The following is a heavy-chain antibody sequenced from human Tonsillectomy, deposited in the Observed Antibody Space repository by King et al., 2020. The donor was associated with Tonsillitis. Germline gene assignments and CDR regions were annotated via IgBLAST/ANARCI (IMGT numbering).Heavy chain of an antibody. V-gene: IGHV3-23*04. J-gene: IGHJ3*02. CDR1: GFTFSSYA. CDR2: ISGSGGST. Sequence: VQLVESGGGLVQPGGSLRLSCAASGFTFSSYAMSWVRQAPGKGLEWVSAISGSGGSTYYADSVKGRFTISRDNSKNTLYLQMNSLRAEDTAVYYCAKDQSRSGWYMVGAAFDIWGQGTMVTVSS. D-gene: IGHD6-19*01. CDR3: AKDQSRSGWYMVGAAFDI.